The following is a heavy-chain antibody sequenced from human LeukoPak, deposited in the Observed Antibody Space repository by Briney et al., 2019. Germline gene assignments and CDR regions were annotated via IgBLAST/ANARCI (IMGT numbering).Heavy chain of an antibody. V-gene: IGHV3-53*04. CDR1: GFTVSSNY. CDR3: AREGAAQMLHAFDI. J-gene: IGHJ3*02. D-gene: IGHD6-13*01. Sequence: GGSLRLPCAASGFTVSSNYMSWVRQAPGKGLEWVSVIYSGGSTYYADSVKGRFTISRHNSKNTLYLQMNSLRAEDTAVYYCAREGAAQMLHAFDIWGQGTMVTVSS. CDR2: IYSGGST.